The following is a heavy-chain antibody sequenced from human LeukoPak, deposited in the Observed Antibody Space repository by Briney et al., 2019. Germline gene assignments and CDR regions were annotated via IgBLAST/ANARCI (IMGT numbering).Heavy chain of an antibody. D-gene: IGHD2-2*02. J-gene: IGHJ6*02. V-gene: IGHV3-30*18. CDR2: ISYDGSNK. CDR3: AKVPAALPYYYYGMDV. Sequence: GGSLGLSCAASGFTFSSYGMHWVRQAPGKGLEWVAVISYDGSNKYYADSVKGRFTISRDNSKNTLYLQMNSLRAEDTAVYYCAKVPAALPYYYYGMDVWGRGTTVTVSS. CDR1: GFTFSSYG.